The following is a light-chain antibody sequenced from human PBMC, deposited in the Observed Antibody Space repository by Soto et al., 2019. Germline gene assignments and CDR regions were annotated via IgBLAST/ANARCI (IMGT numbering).Light chain of an antibody. CDR3: CSYAGSYTLYV. CDR2: DVS. J-gene: IGLJ1*01. V-gene: IGLV2-14*03. Sequence: QSALTQPASVSGSPGQSITISCTGTSSDVGGYKYVSWYQQHPGKAPKLMIYDVSNRPSGVSNRFSGSKSGNTASLTISGLQAEDEADYYCCSYAGSYTLYVFGTGTKVTVL. CDR1: SSDVGGYKY.